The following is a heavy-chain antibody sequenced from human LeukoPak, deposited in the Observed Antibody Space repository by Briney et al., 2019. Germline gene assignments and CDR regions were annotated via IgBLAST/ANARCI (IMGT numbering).Heavy chain of an antibody. CDR3: ARGPPRYFDWSGFNWFDP. Sequence: ASVKVSCKASGGTFSSYAISWVRQAPGQGLEWMGEIIPIFGTANYAQKFQGKVTITADESTSTAYMELSSLRSEDTVVYYGARGPPRYFDWSGFNWFDPWGRGTLVTVSS. CDR1: GGTFSSYA. CDR2: IIPIFGTA. V-gene: IGHV1-69*13. D-gene: IGHD3-9*01. J-gene: IGHJ5*02.